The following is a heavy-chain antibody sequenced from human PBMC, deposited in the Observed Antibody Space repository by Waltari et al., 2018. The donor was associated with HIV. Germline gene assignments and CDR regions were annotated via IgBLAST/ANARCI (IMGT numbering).Heavy chain of an antibody. CDR2: IYYSGST. Sequence: QLQLQESGPGLVKPSETLSLTCPVSGGSISSSSYYWGWIRQPPGKGLGWIGSIYYSGSTYYNPSLKSRVTISVDTSKNQFSLKLSSVTAADTAMYYCARAGRYCSGGSCYSDYYYYGMDVWGQGTTVTVSS. CDR1: GGSISSSSYY. CDR3: ARAGRYCSGGSCYSDYYYYGMDV. V-gene: IGHV4-39*07. J-gene: IGHJ6*02. D-gene: IGHD2-15*01.